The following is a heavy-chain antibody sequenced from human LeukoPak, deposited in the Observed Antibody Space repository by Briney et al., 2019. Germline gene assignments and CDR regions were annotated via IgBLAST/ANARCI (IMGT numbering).Heavy chain of an antibody. D-gene: IGHD4-17*01. CDR2: IYYSGST. CDR1: GGSISSYY. J-gene: IGHJ4*02. CDR3: ARHGGYGDYDVVY. Sequence: SETLSLTCTVSGGSISSYYWSWIRQPPGKGLEWIGYIYYSGSTNYNPSLKSRVTISVDTSKNQFSLKLSSDTAADTAVYYCARHGGYGDYDVVYWGQGTLVTVSS. V-gene: IGHV4-59*08.